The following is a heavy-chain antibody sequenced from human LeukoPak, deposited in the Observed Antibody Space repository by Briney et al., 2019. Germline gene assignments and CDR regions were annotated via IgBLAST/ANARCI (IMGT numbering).Heavy chain of an antibody. D-gene: IGHD3-3*01. CDR3: TRDRIASSIFGVVISPPDY. J-gene: IGHJ4*02. CDR2: IRSKAYGGTT. V-gene: IGHV3-49*04. CDR1: GFTFGEYA. Sequence: RSLRLSCTASGFTFGEYAMSWVRQAPGKGLEWVGFIRSKAYGGTTEYAASEKGRFTISRDDSKSIAYLQMNSLKTEDTAVYYCTRDRIASSIFGVVISPPDYWGQGTLVTVSS.